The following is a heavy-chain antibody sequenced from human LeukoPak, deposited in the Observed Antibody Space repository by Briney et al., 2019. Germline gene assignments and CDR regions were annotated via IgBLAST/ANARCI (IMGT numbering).Heavy chain of an antibody. CDR3: TRRRGEPSYYYMDV. V-gene: IGHV3-30*03. D-gene: IGHD1-14*01. CDR2: ISYDGSNK. CDR1: GFTFSSYG. Sequence: GGSLRLSCAASGFTFSSYGMHWVRQAPGKGLEWVAVISYDGSNKYYADSVKGRFTISRDNSKNTLYLQMNSLKTEDTAVYYCTRRRGEPSYYYMDVWGKGTTVTVSS. J-gene: IGHJ6*03.